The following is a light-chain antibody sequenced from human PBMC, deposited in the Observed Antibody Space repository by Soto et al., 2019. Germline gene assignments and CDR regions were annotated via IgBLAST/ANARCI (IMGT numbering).Light chain of an antibody. CDR2: GTS. V-gene: IGKV3-20*01. Sequence: EIVLTQSPGTLSVAPGERATLSCRASQTISSSYLAWYRQKPGQAPSLLIYGTSSRATGIPDRFSGSGSGTDFTVTISRLEPEDSAIYYCQQYGSWTFGQGTKVEI. CDR1: QTISSSY. J-gene: IGKJ1*01. CDR3: QQYGSWT.